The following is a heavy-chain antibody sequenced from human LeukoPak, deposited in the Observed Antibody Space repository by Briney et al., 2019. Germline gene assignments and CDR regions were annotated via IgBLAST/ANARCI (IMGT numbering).Heavy chain of an antibody. J-gene: IGHJ6*02. CDR2: MNPNSGNT. V-gene: IGHV1-8*01. Sequence: ASVKVSCKAPGYTFTSYDINWVRQATGQGLEWMGWMNPNSGNTGYAQKFQGRVTMTRNTSISTAYMELSSLRSEDTAVYYCARSGIVVVPAALDVWGQGTTVTVSS. CDR1: GYTFTSYD. D-gene: IGHD2-2*01. CDR3: ARSGIVVVPAALDV.